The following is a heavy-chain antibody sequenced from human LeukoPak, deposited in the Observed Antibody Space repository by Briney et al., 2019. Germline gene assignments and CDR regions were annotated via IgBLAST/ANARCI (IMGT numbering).Heavy chain of an antibody. J-gene: IGHJ4*02. CDR2: IKQDGSEK. Sequence: GESLRLSCAASGFIIISYRMSWVRQAPGKGLEWVANIKQDGSEKYYVDSVKGRFTISRDNAKNSLYLQMNSLRAEDTAVYYCARDIVVVPAARYFDYWGQGTLVTVSS. CDR1: GFIIISYR. CDR3: ARDIVVVPAARYFDY. V-gene: IGHV3-7*01. D-gene: IGHD2-2*01.